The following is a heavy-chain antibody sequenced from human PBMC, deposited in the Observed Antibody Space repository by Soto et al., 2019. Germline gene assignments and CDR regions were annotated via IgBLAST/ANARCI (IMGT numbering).Heavy chain of an antibody. D-gene: IGHD2-8*01. CDR1: GFTFSIYG. CDR3: AKFIDHGDYVDY. CDR2: ISYDGSNK. J-gene: IGHJ4*02. Sequence: GGSLRLSCAASGFTFSIYGMHWVRQAPGKGLEWVAVISYDGSNKYYADSVKGRFTISRDNSKNTLYLQMNSLRAEDTAVYYCAKFIDHGDYVDYWGQGTLVTVSS. V-gene: IGHV3-30*18.